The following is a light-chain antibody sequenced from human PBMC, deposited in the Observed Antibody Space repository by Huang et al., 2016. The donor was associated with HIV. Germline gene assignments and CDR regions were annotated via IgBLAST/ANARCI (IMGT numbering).Light chain of an antibody. J-gene: IGKJ1*01. Sequence: DIQMTQSPPSLSASVGDRVTFTCRANQNITKSLNWYQQKPWKAPKLLIYTASTLESGVPSRFSGSGSAARFTLTIGNLQPEDFATYYCQQSFSVPRTFG. CDR1: QNITKS. CDR2: TAS. V-gene: IGKV1-39*01. CDR3: QQSFSVPRT.